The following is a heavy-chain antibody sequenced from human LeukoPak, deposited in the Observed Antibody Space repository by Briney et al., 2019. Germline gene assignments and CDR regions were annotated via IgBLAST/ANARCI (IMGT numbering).Heavy chain of an antibody. CDR3: ARIRGGNNYHFDF. CDR1: GYTFSDYY. J-gene: IGHJ4*02. V-gene: IGHV1-2*02. D-gene: IGHD1-26*01. CDR2: INPNSAAT. Sequence: GASVKVSCKTSGYTFSDYYTHWVRQPPGQGLEWMGWINPNSAATNYARRFQGRVTMTRDTSISTAYMELSRLTSDDTAVYYCARIRGGNNYHFDFWGQGTLVTVSS.